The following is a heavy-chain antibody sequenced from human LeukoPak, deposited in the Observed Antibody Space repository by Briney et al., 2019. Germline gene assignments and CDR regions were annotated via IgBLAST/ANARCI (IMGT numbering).Heavy chain of an antibody. CDR3: ARGSGWYAY. CDR2: IYYSGST. J-gene: IGHJ4*02. D-gene: IGHD6-19*01. V-gene: IGHV4-59*01. CDR1: GGSISSYY. Sequence: ASETLSLTCTVSGGSISSYYWSWIRQPPGRGLEWIGYIYYSGSTNYNPSLKSRVTILVDTSKNQFSLRLRSVTAADTAVYYCARGSGWYAYWGQGTLVTVSS.